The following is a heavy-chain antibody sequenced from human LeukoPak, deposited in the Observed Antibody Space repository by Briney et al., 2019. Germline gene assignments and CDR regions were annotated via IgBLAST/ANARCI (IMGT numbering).Heavy chain of an antibody. V-gene: IGHV4-34*01. CDR3: ARPRTGYSSSWNDY. J-gene: IGHJ4*02. CDR2: INHSGST. CDR1: GGSFSGYY. D-gene: IGHD6-13*01. Sequence: PSETLSLTCAVHGGSFSGYYWSWIRQPPGKGLEWIGEINHSGSTNYNPSLKSRVTISVHTSKNQFSLKLSSVTAADTAVYYCARPRTGYSSSWNDYWGQGTLVTVSS.